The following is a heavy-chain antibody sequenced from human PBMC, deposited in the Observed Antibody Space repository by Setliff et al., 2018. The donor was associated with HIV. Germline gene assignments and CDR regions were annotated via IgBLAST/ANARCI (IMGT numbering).Heavy chain of an antibody. Sequence: GESLTISCKGSGYSLTSYWFSWARQMPGKGLEWVGRIVSSDSYTNYSPSFQGHVIISADKSISTANLQWSSLKASDTAMYYWGTTRGYGSGGRCYSPPYMDVGGKGTKVTSP. CDR2: IVSSDSYT. V-gene: IGHV5-10-1*01. J-gene: IGHJ6*03. CDR3: GTTRGYGSGGRCYSPPYMDV. D-gene: IGHD2-15*01. CDR1: GYSLTSYW.